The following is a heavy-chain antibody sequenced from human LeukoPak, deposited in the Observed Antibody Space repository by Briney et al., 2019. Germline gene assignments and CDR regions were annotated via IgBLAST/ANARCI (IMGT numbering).Heavy chain of an antibody. CDR1: GYSISSGYY. CDR3: ARRSSSGYYPDY. V-gene: IGHV4-38-2*02. CDR2: IYHSGST. D-gene: IGHD3-22*01. J-gene: IGHJ4*02. Sequence: PSETLSLTCTVSGYSISSGYYWGWIRQPPGKGLEWIGSIYHSGSTYYNPSLKSRVTISVDTSKNQFSLKLSSVTAADTAVYYCARRSSSGYYPDYWGQGTLVTVSS.